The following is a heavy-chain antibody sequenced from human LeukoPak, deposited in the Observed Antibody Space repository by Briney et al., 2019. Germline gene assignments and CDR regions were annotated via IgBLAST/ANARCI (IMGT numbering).Heavy chain of an antibody. J-gene: IGHJ4*02. D-gene: IGHD6-13*01. CDR1: GGTFSSYA. CDR3: ARGLGDSSSWLDY. Sequence: SVKVSCKASGGTFSSYAISWVRQAPGQGLEWMGGIIPIFGTANYAQKFQGRVTITTDESTSTAYMELSSLRSEDTAVYYYARGLGDSSSWLDYWGQGTLVTVSS. CDR2: IIPIFGTA. V-gene: IGHV1-69*05.